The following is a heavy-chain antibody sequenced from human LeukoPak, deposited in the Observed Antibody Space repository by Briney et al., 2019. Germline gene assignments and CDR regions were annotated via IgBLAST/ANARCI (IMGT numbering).Heavy chain of an antibody. J-gene: IGHJ4*02. V-gene: IGHV3-23*01. CDR1: GFTFRRYA. D-gene: IGHD3-10*01. CDR3: AKDPMVRGATYDY. Sequence: PGGSLRLSCAASGFTFRRYAMTWVRQAPGKGLEWVSAISGSGSTYYADSVKGRSTISRDNSKNTLYLQMNSLRAEDTAVYYCAKDPMVRGATYDYWGQGTLVTVSS. CDR2: ISGSGST.